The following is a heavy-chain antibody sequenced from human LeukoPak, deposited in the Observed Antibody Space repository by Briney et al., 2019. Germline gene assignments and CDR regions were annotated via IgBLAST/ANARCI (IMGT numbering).Heavy chain of an antibody. D-gene: IGHD3-16*02. Sequence: PGGSLRLSCAAPGFPFNAYNIHWIRQAPGRGLEWVSFIQNDETEIHYADFAKGRFTVSRDKSNNLLYLQMNSLRPDDTALYYCAKDGGRYRFDYWGQGTMVTVSS. CDR2: IQNDETEI. J-gene: IGHJ4*02. CDR1: GFPFNAYN. CDR3: AKDGGRYRFDY. V-gene: IGHV3-30*02.